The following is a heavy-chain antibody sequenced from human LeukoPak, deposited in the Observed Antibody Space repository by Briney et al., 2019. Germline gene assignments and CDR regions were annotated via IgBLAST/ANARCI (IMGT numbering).Heavy chain of an antibody. V-gene: IGHV4-61*02. D-gene: IGHD6-19*01. Sequence: SETLSLTCTVSGGSISSGSYYWGWIRQPAGKGLEWIGRIYTSGSTNYSPSLKSRVTISVDTSKNQFSLKLSSVTAADTAVYYCARVPLGGSGWYYFDHWGQGTLVTVSS. CDR2: IYTSGST. J-gene: IGHJ4*02. CDR1: GGSISSGSYY. CDR3: ARVPLGGSGWYYFDH.